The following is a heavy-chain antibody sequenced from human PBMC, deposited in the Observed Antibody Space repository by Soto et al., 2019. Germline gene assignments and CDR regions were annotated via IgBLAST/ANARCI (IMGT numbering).Heavy chain of an antibody. J-gene: IGHJ5*02. CDR1: GYNFNSNT. Sequence: QVQLVQSGAEVKKPGASVKVSCEASGYNFNSNTISRVRQAPGQGLEWMGRISAYNGNTNYAQKLQGRVTMTTDTSTSTAYMELRSLRSDDTAVYHCARVVGALGHWFDPWGQGTMVTVSS. CDR2: ISAYNGNT. V-gene: IGHV1-18*01. CDR3: ARVVGALGHWFDP. D-gene: IGHD1-26*01.